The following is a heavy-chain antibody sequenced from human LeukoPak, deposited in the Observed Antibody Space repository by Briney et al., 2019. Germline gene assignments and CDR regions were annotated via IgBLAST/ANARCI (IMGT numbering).Heavy chain of an antibody. CDR3: AKPPIEAAGTAGYFDY. D-gene: IGHD6-13*01. J-gene: IGHJ4*01. CDR1: GFTFSNYA. V-gene: IGHV3-23*01. CDR2: ISGSGGST. Sequence: QPGGSLRLSCAASGFTFSNYAMSRVRQAPGKGLEWVSAISGSGGSTYYADSVKGRFTISRDNSKNTLYLQMNSLRAEDTAVYYCAKPPIEAAGTAGYFDYWGQGTLVTVSS.